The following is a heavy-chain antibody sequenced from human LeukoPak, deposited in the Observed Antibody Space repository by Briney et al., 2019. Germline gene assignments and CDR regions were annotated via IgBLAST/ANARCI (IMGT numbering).Heavy chain of an antibody. Sequence: SETLSLTCTVSGGSIGSSSYYWGWIRQPPGKGLEWIGSIYYSGSTYYNPSLKSRVTISVDTSKNQFSLKLSSVTAADTAVYYCASSFGDSSGFFDYWGQGTLVTVSS. J-gene: IGHJ4*02. CDR1: GGSIGSSSYY. CDR3: ASSFGDSSGFFDY. V-gene: IGHV4-39*01. D-gene: IGHD3-22*01. CDR2: IYYSGST.